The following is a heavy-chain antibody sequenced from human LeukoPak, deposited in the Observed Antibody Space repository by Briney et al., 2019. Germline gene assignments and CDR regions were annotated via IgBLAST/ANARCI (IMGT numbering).Heavy chain of an antibody. D-gene: IGHD6-19*01. Sequence: SQTLSLTCTVSGGSISSVSYYWSWIRHPAGKGREWIVRIYTSGSTNYNPSLKSRVTISVDTSKNQFSLKLSSVTAADTAVYYCARDDSSGWYGGLDYWGQGTLVTVSS. CDR1: GGSISSVSYY. CDR3: ARDDSSGWYGGLDY. J-gene: IGHJ4*02. CDR2: IYTSGST. V-gene: IGHV4-61*02.